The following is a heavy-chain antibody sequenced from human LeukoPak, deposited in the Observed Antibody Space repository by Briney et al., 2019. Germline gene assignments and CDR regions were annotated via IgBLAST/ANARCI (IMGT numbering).Heavy chain of an antibody. Sequence: GGSLRLSCAASGFTFSSYWMHWVRQAPGKGLVWASRINSDGSSTSYADSVKGRFTISRDNAKNTLYLQMNSLRAEDTAVYYCARAEYSSSWYGFAFDIWGQGTMVTVSS. CDR2: INSDGSST. J-gene: IGHJ3*02. V-gene: IGHV3-74*01. CDR3: ARAEYSSSWYGFAFDI. D-gene: IGHD6-13*01. CDR1: GFTFSSYW.